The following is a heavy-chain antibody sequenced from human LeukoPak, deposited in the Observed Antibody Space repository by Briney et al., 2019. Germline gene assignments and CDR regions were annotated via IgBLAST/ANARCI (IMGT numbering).Heavy chain of an antibody. D-gene: IGHD6-13*01. J-gene: IGHJ3*02. CDR2: ISSSSSYI. Sequence: GGSLRLSCTASGFTFGDYAMSWFRQAPGKGLEWVSSISSSSSYIYYADSVKGRFTISRDNAKNSLYLQMNSLRAEDTAVYYCARGYSSSWYGDAFDIWGQGTMVTVSS. V-gene: IGHV3-21*01. CDR1: GFTFGDYA. CDR3: ARGYSSSWYGDAFDI.